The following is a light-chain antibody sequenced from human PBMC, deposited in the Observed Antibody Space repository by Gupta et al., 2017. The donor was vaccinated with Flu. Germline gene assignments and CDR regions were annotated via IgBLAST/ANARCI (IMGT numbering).Light chain of an antibody. V-gene: IGKV1-39*01. CDR1: QSITSY. Sequence: PSSLSASVGDRVPISCRASQSITSYLNWYQQRPGKAPTLLIYATSNLKSGVPSSFSGSGSGTDFTLTISRLQPEDFATYYCQQSDSTPSTFGEGTKVEIK. J-gene: IGKJ1*01. CDR3: QQSDSTPST. CDR2: ATS.